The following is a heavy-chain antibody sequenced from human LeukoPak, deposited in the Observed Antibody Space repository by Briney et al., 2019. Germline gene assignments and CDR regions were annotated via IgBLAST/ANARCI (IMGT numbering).Heavy chain of an antibody. CDR3: ARAGTYSGYKVFDT. Sequence: GGSLRLSCAASPFIFITYYMSSSRQPPSNGLELITNISTDGSSENYADSAKGRFTISRDNARNSLFLQMSSLRVEDTAVYFCARAGTYSGYKVFDTWGQGTLVTVAS. CDR1: PFIFITYY. V-gene: IGHV3-11*01. J-gene: IGHJ5*02. CDR2: ISTDGSSE. D-gene: IGHD5-12*01.